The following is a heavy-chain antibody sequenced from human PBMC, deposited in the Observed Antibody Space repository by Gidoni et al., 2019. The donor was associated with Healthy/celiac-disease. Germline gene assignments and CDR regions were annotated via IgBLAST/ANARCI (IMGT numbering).Heavy chain of an antibody. CDR1: GFSLSTSGVG. CDR3: AHINSDYYYDSSGYFDY. Sequence: QITLKESGPTLVKPTQTLTLTCTFSGFSLSTSGVGVGWIRQPPGKALEWLALIYWDDDKRYSPSLKSRLTITKDTSKNQVVLTMTNMDPVDTATYYCAHINSDYYYDSSGYFDYWGQGTLVTVSS. J-gene: IGHJ4*02. V-gene: IGHV2-5*02. CDR2: IYWDDDK. D-gene: IGHD3-22*01.